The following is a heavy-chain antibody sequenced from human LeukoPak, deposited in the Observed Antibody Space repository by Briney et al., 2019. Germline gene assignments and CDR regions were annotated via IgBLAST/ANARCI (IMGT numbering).Heavy chain of an antibody. CDR3: AKAPSSGYYFFDY. CDR2: INGSGGST. Sequence: GGSLRLSCAASGLTFSSYAMSWVRQAPGKGLEWVSAINGSGGSTYYADSVKGRFTISRDNSKNTLYLQMNSLRAEDTAVYYCAKAPSSGYYFFDYWGQGTLVTVSS. V-gene: IGHV3-23*01. D-gene: IGHD3-22*01. CDR1: GLTFSSYA. J-gene: IGHJ4*02.